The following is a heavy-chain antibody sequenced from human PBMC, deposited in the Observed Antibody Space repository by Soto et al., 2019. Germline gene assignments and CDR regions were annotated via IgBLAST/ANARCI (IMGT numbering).Heavy chain of an antibody. D-gene: IGHD2-15*01. Sequence: EVQLVESGGGLVQPGRSLRLSCAASGFTFDDYAMHWVRQAPGKGLEWVSGISWNSGSIGYADSVKGRFTIYRDNAKNSLYMQMNSLRAEDTALYYCAKENCSGGSCHLDYWGQGTLVTVSS. CDR1: GFTFDDYA. J-gene: IGHJ4*02. CDR2: ISWNSGSI. CDR3: AKENCSGGSCHLDY. V-gene: IGHV3-9*01.